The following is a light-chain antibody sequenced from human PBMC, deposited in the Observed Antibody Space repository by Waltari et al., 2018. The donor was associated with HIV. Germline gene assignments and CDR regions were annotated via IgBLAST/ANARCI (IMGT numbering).Light chain of an antibody. CDR1: QGISNY. J-gene: IGKJ5*01. CDR2: AGS. V-gene: IGKV1-NL1*01. Sequence: DIQMTQSPSSLSASVGDRVTITCRASQGISNYLAWYQQKPGKAPNLLLYAGSILASGVPSRFSGSGSGTDYTLTISGLQPEDFATYYCQHYYTTLPIAFGQGTRLEIK. CDR3: QHYYTTLPIA.